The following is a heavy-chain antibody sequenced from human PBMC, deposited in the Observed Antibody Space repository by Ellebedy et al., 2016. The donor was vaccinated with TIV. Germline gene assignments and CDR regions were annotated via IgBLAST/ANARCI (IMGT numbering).Heavy chain of an antibody. CDR2: ISAYNGDI. D-gene: IGHD6-6*01. CDR1: GYTFTSFG. J-gene: IGHJ6*03. Sequence: ASVKVSXXASGYTFTSFGLSWVRQAPGQGLEWLGWISAYNGDINYAQNFQGRVAMTTDTATSTVYVDLMSLRSDDTAVYYCARVSVDVVIGYHYFYIAIWGKGTTVTVSS. CDR3: ARVSVDVVIGYHYFYIAI. V-gene: IGHV1-18*01.